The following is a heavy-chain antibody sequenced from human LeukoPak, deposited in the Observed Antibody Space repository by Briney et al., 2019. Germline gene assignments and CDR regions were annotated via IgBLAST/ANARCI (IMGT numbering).Heavy chain of an antibody. V-gene: IGHV1-18*01. CDR1: GYTFNNYG. CDR2: VTSYNGDT. J-gene: IGHJ5*02. D-gene: IGHD3-9*01. Sequence: GASVKVSCKASGYTFNNYGISWVRQAPGQGLEWMGWVTSYNGDTNYAQKFQGRVTMSTDTSTSTAYMGLRSLRFDDTASYYCAKDWHILTGRNCFDPWGQGTLVTVSS. CDR3: AKDWHILTGRNCFDP.